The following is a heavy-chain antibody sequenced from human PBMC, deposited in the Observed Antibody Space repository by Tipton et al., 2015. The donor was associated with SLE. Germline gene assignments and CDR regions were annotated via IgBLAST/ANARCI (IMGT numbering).Heavy chain of an antibody. Sequence: TLSLTCSLSGGSISSFYCSWVRQSPGKGLEGIGSVYYFGSTNYNPSLKSRATVSVDTSRNHFSLRLTSVSGADTAVYYCATSAGYCSVTSCLGHWGQGTLVTVS. J-gene: IGHJ4*02. CDR2: VYYFGST. D-gene: IGHD2-15*01. V-gene: IGHV4-59*01. CDR3: ATSAGYCSVTSCLGH. CDR1: GGSISSFY.